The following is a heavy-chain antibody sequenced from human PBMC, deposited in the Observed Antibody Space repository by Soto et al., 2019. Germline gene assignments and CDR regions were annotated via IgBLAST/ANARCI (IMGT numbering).Heavy chain of an antibody. CDR1: GGSISSYY. CDR2: IYYSGST. V-gene: IGHV4-59*01. Sequence: SETLSLTCTVSGGSISSYYWSWIRQPPGKGLEWIGYIYYSGSTNHNPSLKSRVTISVDTSKNQFSLKLSSVTAADTAVYYCARNIAVAGTGMDVWGQGTTVTVSS. CDR3: ARNIAVAGTGMDV. D-gene: IGHD6-19*01. J-gene: IGHJ6*02.